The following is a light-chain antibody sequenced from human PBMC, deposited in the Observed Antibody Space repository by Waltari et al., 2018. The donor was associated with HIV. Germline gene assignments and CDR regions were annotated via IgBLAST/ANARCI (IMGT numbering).Light chain of an antibody. CDR2: EVS. CDR3: CSYAGSRV. CDR1: SSDVGSYNL. Sequence: QSALTQPASVSGSPGQSITISCTGTSSDVGSYNLVSWYQQHPGKAPKLMIYEVSKRPSGVSNRFSGSKSCNTASLTISGLQAEDEADYYCCSYAGSRVFGGGTKLTVL. V-gene: IGLV2-23*02. J-gene: IGLJ2*01.